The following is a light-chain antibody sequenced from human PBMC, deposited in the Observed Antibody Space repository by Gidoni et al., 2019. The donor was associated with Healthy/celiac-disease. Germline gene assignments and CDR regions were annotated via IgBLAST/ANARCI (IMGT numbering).Light chain of an antibody. V-gene: IGKV4-1*01. Sequence: DIVMTPSPDSLAVSLCERATINCKPSKSVLYNSNTKNYLAWYQQKPGQPPKLLIYCASTRESGVPDRFSGSGSGTDFTITSSSLQAEDVAVYYCKQYYSTPFTFGPGTKVDIK. CDR3: KQYYSTPFT. J-gene: IGKJ3*01. CDR1: KSVLYNSNTKNY. CDR2: CAS.